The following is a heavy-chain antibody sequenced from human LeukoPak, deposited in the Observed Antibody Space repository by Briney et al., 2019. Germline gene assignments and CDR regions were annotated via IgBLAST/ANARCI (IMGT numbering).Heavy chain of an antibody. Sequence: GGSLRLSCAASGLTFSSHWMHWVRQAPGKGLVWVSRITNDGSNTTYADSVKGRFTISRDNAKNTLYLQMNSLRAEDTAVYYCTRDWRNLGYDYWGQGTLATVSS. V-gene: IGHV3-74*01. D-gene: IGHD5-12*01. J-gene: IGHJ4*02. CDR1: GLTFSSHW. CDR2: ITNDGSNT. CDR3: TRDWRNLGYDY.